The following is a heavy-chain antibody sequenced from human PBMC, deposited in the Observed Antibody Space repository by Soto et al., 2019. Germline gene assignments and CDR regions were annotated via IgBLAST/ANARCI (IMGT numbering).Heavy chain of an antibody. D-gene: IGHD2-15*01. Sequence: QVQLVESVGGVVQPGRSLRLSCAASGFTFSIYAMHWVRQAPGKGLEWVAVISYDGARKAYTNSVEGRFTISRDTSKNTLYLQMNSLRVEDTAAYYCSRGDREDTAVVIGARPGEYGMDVWGQGTTVTVSS. CDR2: ISYDGARK. J-gene: IGHJ6*02. CDR3: SRGDREDTAVVIGARPGEYGMDV. CDR1: GFTFSIYA. V-gene: IGHV3-30-3*01.